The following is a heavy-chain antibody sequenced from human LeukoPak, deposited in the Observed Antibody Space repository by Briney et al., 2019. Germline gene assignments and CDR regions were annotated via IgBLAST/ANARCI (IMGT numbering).Heavy chain of an antibody. CDR2: VNHSGST. CDR3: AKNPLYYDTSGYYIN. CDR1: GGSFSGYY. D-gene: IGHD3-22*01. Sequence: PSETLSLTCAVYGGSFSGYYWSWIRQPPGKGLEWIGEVNHSGSTNYNPSLKSRVTISVDTSKNQFSLKLTSVTAADTAVYFCAKNPLYYDTSGYYINWGQGTLVTVSS. J-gene: IGHJ4*02. V-gene: IGHV4-34*01.